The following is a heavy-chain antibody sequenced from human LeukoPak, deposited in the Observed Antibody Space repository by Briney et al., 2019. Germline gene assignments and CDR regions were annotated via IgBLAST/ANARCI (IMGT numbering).Heavy chain of an antibody. Sequence: GGSLRLSCAASGFTFNSYAMIWVRQAPGKGLEWVSYISSSGSTIYYADSVKGRFTISRDNAKNSLYLQMNSLRAEDTAVYYCARDKDDYGSGNHWFDPWGQGTLVTVSS. CDR3: ARDKDDYGSGNHWFDP. J-gene: IGHJ5*02. CDR1: GFTFNSYA. V-gene: IGHV3-48*04. CDR2: ISSSGSTI. D-gene: IGHD3-10*01.